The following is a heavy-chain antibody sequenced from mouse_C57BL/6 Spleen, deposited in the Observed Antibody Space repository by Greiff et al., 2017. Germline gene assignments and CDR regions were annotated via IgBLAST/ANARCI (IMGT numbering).Heavy chain of an antibody. CDR2: ISSGSSTI. J-gene: IGHJ2*01. CDR3: AVWDFDY. Sequence: EVKLMESGGGLVKPGGSLKLSCAASGFTFSDYGMHWVRQAPEKGLEWVAYISSGSSTIYYADTVKGRFTISRDNAKNTLFLQMTSLRSEDTAMYYCAVWDFDYWGQGTTLTVSS. D-gene: IGHD4-1*01. CDR1: GFTFSDYG. V-gene: IGHV5-17*01.